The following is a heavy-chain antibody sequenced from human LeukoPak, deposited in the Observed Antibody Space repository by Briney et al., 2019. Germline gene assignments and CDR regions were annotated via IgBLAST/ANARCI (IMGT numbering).Heavy chain of an antibody. Sequence: SETLSLTCAVYGGSFSGYYWSWIRQPPGKGLEWIGEINHSGSTNYNPSLKSRVTISVDTSKNQFSLKLSSVTAADTAVYYCAREKQDVIVVVPAATNYGMDVWGQGTTVTVSS. V-gene: IGHV4-34*01. CDR2: INHSGST. CDR3: AREKQDVIVVVPAATNYGMDV. D-gene: IGHD2-2*01. CDR1: GGSFSGYY. J-gene: IGHJ6*02.